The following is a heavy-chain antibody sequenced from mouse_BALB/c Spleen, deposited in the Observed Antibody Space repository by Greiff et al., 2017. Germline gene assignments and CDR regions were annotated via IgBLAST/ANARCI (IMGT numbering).Heavy chain of an antibody. V-gene: IGHV8-11*01. CDR2: IWWNDNK. D-gene: IGHD1-1*01. J-gene: IGHJ4*01. CDR3: ARIDYYGSSYDYYAMDY. CDR1: GFSLSTYGIG. Sequence: QVTLKVSGPGILQPSQTLSLTCSFSGFSLSTYGIGVGWIRQPSGKGLEWLAHIWWNDNKYYNTALKSRLTISKDTSNNQVFLKIASVDTADTATYYCARIDYYGSSYDYYAMDYWGQGTSVTVSS.